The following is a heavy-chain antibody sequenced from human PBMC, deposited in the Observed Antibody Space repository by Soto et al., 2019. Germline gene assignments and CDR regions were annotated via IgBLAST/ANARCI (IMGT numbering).Heavy chain of an antibody. D-gene: IGHD2-2*01. V-gene: IGHV1-2*04. CDR3: ARAPLGYCGGTTCFDLDY. J-gene: IGHJ4*02. Sequence: GASVKVSCKASGYTFTGYYIHWLRQAPGQGLEWMGWINPNSGGINYAQKFQGWVTMTRDTSISTAYMELSRLRSDDTAVYYCARAPLGYCGGTTCFDLDYWGQGTLVTVSS. CDR2: INPNSGGI. CDR1: GYTFTGYY.